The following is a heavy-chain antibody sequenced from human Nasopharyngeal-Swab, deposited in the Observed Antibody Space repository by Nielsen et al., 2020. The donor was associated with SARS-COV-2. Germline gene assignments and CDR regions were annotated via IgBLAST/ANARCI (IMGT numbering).Heavy chain of an antibody. CDR2: IKQDGSEK. V-gene: IGHV3-7*05. Sequence: GESLKISCAASGFTFSSYWMSWVRQAPGKGLEWVANIKQDGSEKYYVDSVKGRFTISRDNAKNSLYLQMNSLRAEDTAVYYCARDRFTGSGLNMDVWGQGTTVTVSS. J-gene: IGHJ6*02. D-gene: IGHD2-15*01. CDR3: ARDRFTGSGLNMDV. CDR1: GFTFSSYW.